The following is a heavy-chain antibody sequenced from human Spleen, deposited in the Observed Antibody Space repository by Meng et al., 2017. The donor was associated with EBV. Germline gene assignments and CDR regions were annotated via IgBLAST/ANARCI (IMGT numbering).Heavy chain of an antibody. J-gene: IGHJ5*02. CDR3: AKGRIVTRSPWFDP. CDR1: GGSFSGYY. V-gene: IGHV4-34*01. D-gene: IGHD6-6*01. Sequence: QVQLQQWGAGLLKPSETLSLTCAVYGGSFSGYYWSWIRQPPGKGLEWIGESNHSGSTNYNPSLKSRVTISVDTSKNQFSLRLSSVTAADTAVYYCAKGRIVTRSPWFDPWGRGTLVTVSS. CDR2: SNHSGST.